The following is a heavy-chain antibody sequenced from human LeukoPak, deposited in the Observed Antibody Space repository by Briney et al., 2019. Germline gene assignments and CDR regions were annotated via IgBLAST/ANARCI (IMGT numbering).Heavy chain of an antibody. CDR1: GFTFSSYA. CDR3: ARDPRSSRKMATTTQGYYFDY. Sequence: GGSLRLSCAASGFTFSSYAMHCVRQAPGGGLGWVAVISYDGSNKYYADAVKGRFTISRDNSKNTLYLQMNSLRAEDTAVYYCARDPRSSRKMATTTQGYYFDYWGQGTLVTVSS. CDR2: ISYDGSNK. D-gene: IGHD5-24*01. J-gene: IGHJ4*02. V-gene: IGHV3-30*04.